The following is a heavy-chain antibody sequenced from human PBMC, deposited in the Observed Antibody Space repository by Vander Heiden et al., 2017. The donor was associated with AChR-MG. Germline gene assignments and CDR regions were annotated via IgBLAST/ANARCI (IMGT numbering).Heavy chain of an antibody. D-gene: IGHD6-13*01. CDR1: GFHSGSDG. Sequence: VQPVESGGGVVQPGRSLRIPCAGHGFHSGSDGRHWVRQAPGMGLEWVAVRWYDGSNKYYADSVKGRFTISRDNSKNTLYLQMNSLRAEDTAVYYCAREGVAAAGTTAGFDYWGQGTLVTVSS. CDR3: AREGVAAAGTTAGFDY. V-gene: IGHV3-33*01. CDR2: RWYDGSNK. J-gene: IGHJ4*02.